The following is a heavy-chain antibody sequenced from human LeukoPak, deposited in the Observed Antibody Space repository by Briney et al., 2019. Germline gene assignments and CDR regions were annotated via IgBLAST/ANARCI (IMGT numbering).Heavy chain of an antibody. V-gene: IGHV4-38-2*01. Sequence: SSETLSLTCAVSGYSISSGDYWGWIRQPPGKGLEWIGSIYHSGSTYYNPSFKSRVTISVDTSKNQFSLKLSSVTAADTAVYYCARHGGSGSYYNWFDPWGQGTLVTVSS. J-gene: IGHJ5*02. CDR3: ARHGGSGSYYNWFDP. CDR1: GYSISSGDY. CDR2: IYHSGST. D-gene: IGHD3-10*01.